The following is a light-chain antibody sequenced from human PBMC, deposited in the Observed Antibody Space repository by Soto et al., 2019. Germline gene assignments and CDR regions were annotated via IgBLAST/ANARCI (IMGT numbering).Light chain of an antibody. V-gene: IGLV1-40*01. CDR1: SSNIGAGYD. CDR3: QCYDSSLSAYV. J-gene: IGLJ2*01. Sequence: QSVLTQPPSVSGAPGQRVTISCTGSSSNIGAGYDVHWYQQLPGTAPKLLIYGNSNRPSGVPDRFSGSKSGTSPSLAITGLQAEDEADYYCQCYDSSLSAYVFGAGTKLTVL. CDR2: GNS.